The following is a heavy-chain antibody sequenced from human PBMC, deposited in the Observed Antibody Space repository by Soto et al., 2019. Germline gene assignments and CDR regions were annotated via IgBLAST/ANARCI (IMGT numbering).Heavy chain of an antibody. V-gene: IGHV4-34*01. Sequence: SETRSLTCVLSGRSFSTYHYNCFRQSPGKGLEWIGQINHSGNNNYSPSLKSRVTTSLDTSKNQFSLKLTSVTAADTAVYYCARGGSNDWQVALDIWGQGTMVT. D-gene: IGHD3-9*01. CDR1: GRSFSTYH. CDR3: ARGGSNDWQVALDI. CDR2: INHSGNN. J-gene: IGHJ3*02.